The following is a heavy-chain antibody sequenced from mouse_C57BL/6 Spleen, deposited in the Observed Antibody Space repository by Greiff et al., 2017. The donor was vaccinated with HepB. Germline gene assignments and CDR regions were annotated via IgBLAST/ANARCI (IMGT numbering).Heavy chain of an antibody. CDR3: TTDDYDASWFAY. V-gene: IGHV14-1*01. CDR1: GFNIKDYY. J-gene: IGHJ3*01. Sequence: EVKLVESGAELVRPGASVKLSCTASGFNIKDYYMHWVKQRPEQGLEWIGRIDPEDGDTEDAPKFQGKATMTADTSSNTAYLQLSSLTSEDTAVYYCTTDDYDASWFAYWGQGTLVTVSA. CDR2: IDPEDGDT. D-gene: IGHD2-4*01.